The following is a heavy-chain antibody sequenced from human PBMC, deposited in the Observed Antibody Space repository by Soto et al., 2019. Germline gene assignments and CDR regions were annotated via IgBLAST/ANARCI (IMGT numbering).Heavy chain of an antibody. CDR1: GGSISSGDYY. CDR3: ARGAYYYDSSGPQYYFDY. J-gene: IGHJ4*02. Sequence: PSETLSLTCTVSGGSISSGDYYWSWIRQPPGKGLEWIGYIYYSGSTYYNPSLKSRVTISVDTSKNQFSLKLSSVTAADTAVYYCARGAYYYDSSGPQYYFDYWGQGTLVTVSS. CDR2: IYYSGST. D-gene: IGHD3-22*01. V-gene: IGHV4-30-4*01.